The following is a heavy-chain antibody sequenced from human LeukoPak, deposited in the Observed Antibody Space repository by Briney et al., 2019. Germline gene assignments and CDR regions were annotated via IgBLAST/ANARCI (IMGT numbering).Heavy chain of an antibody. Sequence: GASVRVSCKASGYTFTGYYMHWVRQAPGQGLEWMGWINPNSGGTSYAQKFQGRVTMTRDTFISTAYMELTRLRFDDMAVYYCARAYDNNDYFDYWGQGTLVTVSS. V-gene: IGHV1-2*02. CDR1: GYTFTGYY. D-gene: IGHD3-22*01. CDR2: INPNSGGT. J-gene: IGHJ4*02. CDR3: ARAYDNNDYFDY.